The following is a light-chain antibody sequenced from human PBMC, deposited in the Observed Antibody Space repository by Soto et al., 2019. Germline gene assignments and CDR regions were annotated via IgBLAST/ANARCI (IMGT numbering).Light chain of an antibody. J-gene: IGKJ3*01. Sequence: DIQMTQSPSSLSASVGDRVTITCRASQGISNYLAWYQQKPGKVPKLLIYAASTLQSGVPSRFSGSGSGTDFTLTISILQPEDVATYYCLKHSSAPPYRFGRGTKVDIK. CDR2: AAS. CDR1: QGISNY. CDR3: LKHSSAPPYR. V-gene: IGKV1-27*01.